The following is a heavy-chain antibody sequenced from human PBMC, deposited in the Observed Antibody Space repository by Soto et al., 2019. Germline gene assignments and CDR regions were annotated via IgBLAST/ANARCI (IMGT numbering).Heavy chain of an antibody. Sequence: QGQLLQSGDEVKTPGASVRVSCRASGYPFTSYGISWVRQAPGQGLAWVASSSAYNGKRDTAQKFQDRVTRTLDTSTDTAHMDLGDLTSADTAVYYCARGRIVASIHDAFEIWGQGTKVTVSS. CDR1: GYPFTSYG. J-gene: IGHJ3*02. CDR2: SSAYNGKR. D-gene: IGHD5-12*01. V-gene: IGHV1-18*01. CDR3: ARGRIVASIHDAFEI.